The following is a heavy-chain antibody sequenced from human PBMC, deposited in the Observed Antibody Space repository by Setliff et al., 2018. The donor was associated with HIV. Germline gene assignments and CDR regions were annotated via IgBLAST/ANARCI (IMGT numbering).Heavy chain of an antibody. D-gene: IGHD2-15*01. CDR3: ARFPLLHKNAFDI. V-gene: IGHV4-59*01. CDR2: IYYSGST. CDR1: GGSTSSNY. J-gene: IGHJ3*02. Sequence: SETLSLTCTVSGGSTSSNYWSWMRQPPGKGLEWIGHIYYSGSTNYNPSLKSRVTISVDTSRNQFSLNLSSVTAADTAVYYCARFPLLHKNAFDIWGQGTMVTVS.